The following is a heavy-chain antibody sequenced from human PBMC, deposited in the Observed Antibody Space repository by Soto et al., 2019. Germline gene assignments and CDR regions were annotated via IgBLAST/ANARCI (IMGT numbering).Heavy chain of an antibody. CDR1: GFTFSRYG. CDR3: ARDGYCVSTTCYFLPDV. J-gene: IGHJ6*02. V-gene: IGHV3-48*02. CDR2: ISSSSSTI. D-gene: IGHD2-2*03. Sequence: EVQVVESGGGLVQPGGSLRLSCAASGFTFSRYGMNWVRQAPGKGLEWVAYISSSSSTIYYADSVKGRFTISRDNAKNSLYLQMNSLRDEDTAVYYCARDGYCVSTTCYFLPDVWGQGPTVTVSS.